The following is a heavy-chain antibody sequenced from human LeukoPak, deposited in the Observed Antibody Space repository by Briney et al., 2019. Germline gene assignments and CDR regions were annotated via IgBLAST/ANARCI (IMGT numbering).Heavy chain of an antibody. D-gene: IGHD3-10*02. Sequence: SLKVFFKASVGTFSSYAISWVRQAPGQGLDWMGRIIPISGTADYAQKFQGRVTITTDESTSTAYMELSSLRSEDTAVYYCAAITVLLCPLWGQGTMVTVSS. CDR1: VGTFSSYA. CDR3: AAITVLLCPL. V-gene: IGHV1-69*05. J-gene: IGHJ3*01. CDR2: IIPISGTA.